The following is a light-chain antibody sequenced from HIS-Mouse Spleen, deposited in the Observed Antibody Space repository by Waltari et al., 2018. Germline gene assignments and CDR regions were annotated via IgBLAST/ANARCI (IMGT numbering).Light chain of an antibody. J-gene: IGLJ3*02. Sequence: SYELTQPPSVSVSPGQTARITCSGDALPQQYAYWYQQKPGQAPVLVIYKDSERPSGLPERFSGSSSGTTVTLTISGVQAEDEADYYCQSADSSGTYWVFGGGTKLTVL. CDR3: QSADSSGTYWV. V-gene: IGLV3-25*03. CDR2: KDS. CDR1: ALPQQY.